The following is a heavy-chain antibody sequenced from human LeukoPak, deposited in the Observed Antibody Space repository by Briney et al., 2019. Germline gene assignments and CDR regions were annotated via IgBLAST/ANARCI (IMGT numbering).Heavy chain of an antibody. V-gene: IGHV3-11*04. CDR2: ISNPSSTM. Sequence: GGSLRLSCDASGFIFSDYYMSWIRQAPGKGLEWLSYISNPSSTMYYADSVKGRFTISRDNAKNSLYLQMNSLRAEDTAVYYCARCGDGLPCDFDFWGQGTLVTVSS. CDR3: ARCGDGLPCDFDF. CDR1: GFIFSDYY. D-gene: IGHD3-10*01. J-gene: IGHJ4*02.